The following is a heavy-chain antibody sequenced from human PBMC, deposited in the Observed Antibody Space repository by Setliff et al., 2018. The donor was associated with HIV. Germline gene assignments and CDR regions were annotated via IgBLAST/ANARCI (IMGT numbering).Heavy chain of an antibody. CDR1: GFTFSSYS. CDR2: ISSSSSYI. D-gene: IGHD3-9*01. V-gene: IGHV3-21*01. J-gene: IGHJ6*03. CDR3: ARPRTGYYYMDV. Sequence: GGSLRLSCAASGFTFSSYSMSWVRQAPGKGLEWVSFISSSSSYIYYADSVKGRFTISRDNAQNSLYLQMNSLRAEDTAVYYCARPRTGYYYMDVWGKGTTVTVSS.